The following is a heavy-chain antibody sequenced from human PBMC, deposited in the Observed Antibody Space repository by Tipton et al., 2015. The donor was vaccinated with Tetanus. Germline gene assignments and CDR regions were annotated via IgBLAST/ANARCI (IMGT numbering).Heavy chain of an antibody. D-gene: IGHD1-7*01. CDR3: ARDLGTSGFH. CDR2: IYTSGST. J-gene: IGHJ4*02. V-gene: IGHV4-4*07. CDR1: GDSISSFY. Sequence: TLSLTCSVSGDSISSFYWTWIRQPAGKGLEWIGRIYTSGSTNYNPSLKSRVIMSVDTSKNQFSLQLSSVTAADTAVYYCARDLGTSGFHWGQGTLVTVSS.